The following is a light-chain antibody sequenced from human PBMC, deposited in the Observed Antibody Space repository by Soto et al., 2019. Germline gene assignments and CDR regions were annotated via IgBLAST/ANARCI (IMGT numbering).Light chain of an antibody. CDR2: DAS. CDR1: QSVSSY. J-gene: IGKJ4*01. V-gene: IGKV3-11*01. Sequence: EIVLTQSPATLSLSPGERAALSCRASQSVSSYLAWYQQKPGQAPRLLIYDASKRATGIPVRFSGSESGTDFTLTISSLEPEDFAVYFCQQRSNWPSTFGGGTKVEI. CDR3: QQRSNWPST.